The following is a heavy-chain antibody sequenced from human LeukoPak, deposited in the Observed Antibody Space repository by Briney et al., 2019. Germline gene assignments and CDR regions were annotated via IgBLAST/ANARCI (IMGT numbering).Heavy chain of an antibody. J-gene: IGHJ5*02. Sequence: GGSLRLSCAASGFRFSTYWMSWVRQAPGKGLEWVANIRQDGSEKYYGDSVKRRYTDSRDNATNSLYLEMNSLRAEDTALYYCARRGHFEFWSGYFQRLEGWFDPWGQGTLVIVSS. D-gene: IGHD3-3*01. CDR3: ARRGHFEFWSGYFQRLEGWFDP. V-gene: IGHV3-7*01. CDR2: IRQDGSEK. CDR1: GFRFSTYW.